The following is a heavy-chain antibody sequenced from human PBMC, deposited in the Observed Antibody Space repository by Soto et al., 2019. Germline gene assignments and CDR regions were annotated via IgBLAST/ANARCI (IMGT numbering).Heavy chain of an antibody. CDR3: ARDRRLITMVRGVSLWFDP. Sequence: SVTLSLTCAVHGGSFRGYDWSWIRQPPGQGLEWIGEINHSGSTNYNPSLKSRVTISVDTSKNQFSLKLSSVTAADTAVYYCARDRRLITMVRGVSLWFDPWGQGTLVTVS. V-gene: IGHV4-34*01. CDR1: GGSFRGYD. D-gene: IGHD3-10*01. J-gene: IGHJ5*02. CDR2: INHSGST.